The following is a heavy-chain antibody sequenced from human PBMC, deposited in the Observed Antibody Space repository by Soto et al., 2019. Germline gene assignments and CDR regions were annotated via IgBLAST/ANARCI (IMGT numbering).Heavy chain of an antibody. J-gene: IGHJ4*02. CDR2: IYYSGST. Sequence: SETLSLTCTVSGGSISSSSYYWGWIRQPPGKGLEWIGSIYYSGSTYYNPSLKSRVTISVDTSKTQFSLKLSSVTAADTAVYYCARHPTRLWIAVAGMRVKPAFDYWGQGTLVTVSS. V-gene: IGHV4-39*01. CDR1: GGSISSSSYY. D-gene: IGHD6-19*01. CDR3: ARHPTRLWIAVAGMRVKPAFDY.